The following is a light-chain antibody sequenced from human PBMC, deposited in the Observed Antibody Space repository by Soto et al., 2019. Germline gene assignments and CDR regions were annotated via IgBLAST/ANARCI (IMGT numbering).Light chain of an antibody. CDR2: DAS. CDR1: QRVSRW. J-gene: IGKJ1*01. V-gene: IGKV1-5*01. Sequence: DIQMTQYPSSLSASVGDRVTITCRASQRVSRWLAWYQQKPGKAPNLLIYDASSLEGGVPSRFSGSGSGTEFTLTISSLQPDDSATYYCQQYDTYWTFGQGTKVDIK. CDR3: QQYDTYWT.